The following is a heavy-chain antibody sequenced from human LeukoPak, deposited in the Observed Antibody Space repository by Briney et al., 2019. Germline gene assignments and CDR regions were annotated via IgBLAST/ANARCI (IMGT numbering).Heavy chain of an antibody. Sequence: SEILSLTCAVSVGSISSGYWWSWVRQHPGKGLEWTGEIYHSGSTNYNPSLKSRVTISVDKSKNQFSLKLSSVTAADTAVYYCARVGVGLGAFDIWGQGTMVTVSS. CDR1: VGSISSGYW. V-gene: IGHV4-4*02. J-gene: IGHJ3*02. D-gene: IGHD3/OR15-3a*01. CDR2: IYHSGST. CDR3: ARVGVGLGAFDI.